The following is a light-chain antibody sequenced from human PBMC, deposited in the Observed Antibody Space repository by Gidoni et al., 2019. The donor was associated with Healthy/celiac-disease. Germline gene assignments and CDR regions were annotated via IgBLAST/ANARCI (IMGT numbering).Light chain of an antibody. CDR3: SSYAGSNVYVV. CDR2: EVS. CDR1: SSDVGGYNY. J-gene: IGLJ2*01. V-gene: IGLV2-8*01. Sequence: QPALTQPPSASGSPGQLVTISCTGTSSDVGGYNYVSWYQQHPGKAPKLMIYEVSKRPSGVPDRFSGSKSGNTASLTVSGLQAEDEADYYCSSYAGSNVYVVFGGGTKLTVL.